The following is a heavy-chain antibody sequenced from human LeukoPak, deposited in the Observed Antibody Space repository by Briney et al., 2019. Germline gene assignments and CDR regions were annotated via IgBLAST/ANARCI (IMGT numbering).Heavy chain of an antibody. J-gene: IGHJ4*02. V-gene: IGHV3-30*03. D-gene: IGHD3-22*01. CDR3: ARALYDSSGYYFDY. Sequence: GGSLRLSCAASGFTFSTYGMHWVRQAPGKGLEWVAVIVHDGSNKYYADSVKGRFTISSDNARDSVFLQMNSLRAEDTAVYYCARALYDSSGYYFDYWGQGTLVTVSS. CDR2: IVHDGSNK. CDR1: GFTFSTYG.